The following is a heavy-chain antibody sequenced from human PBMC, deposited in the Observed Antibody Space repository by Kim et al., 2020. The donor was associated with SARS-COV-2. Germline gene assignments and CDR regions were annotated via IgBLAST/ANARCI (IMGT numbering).Heavy chain of an antibody. J-gene: IGHJ4*02. D-gene: IGHD2-15*01. Sequence: VNGRLTIPREHSKNTLYLQMTSLRAEGTAVYYCAKEGCSGGTCYSRFDYWGQGTLVTVSS. CDR3: AKEGCSGGTCYSRFDY. V-gene: IGHV3-33*06.